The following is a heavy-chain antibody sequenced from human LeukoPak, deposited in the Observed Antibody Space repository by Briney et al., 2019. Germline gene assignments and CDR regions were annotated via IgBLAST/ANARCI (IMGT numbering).Heavy chain of an antibody. J-gene: IGHJ4*02. D-gene: IGHD2-2*01. CDR2: VYYSGST. Sequence: PSETLSHTCTVSGGSISNYYWSWIRQPPGKGLEWIGFVYYSGSTHYNPSLESRVTISVDVSKNQFSLKLSSVTTADTAVYYCARDSGKCTATSCSDYLDYWGQGTLVTVSS. CDR1: GGSISNYY. CDR3: ARDSGKCTATSCSDYLDY. V-gene: IGHV4-59*01.